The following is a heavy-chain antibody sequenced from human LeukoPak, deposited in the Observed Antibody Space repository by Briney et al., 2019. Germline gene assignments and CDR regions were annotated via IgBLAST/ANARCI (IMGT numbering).Heavy chain of an antibody. CDR2: IYYSGST. CDR1: GGFISSYY. D-gene: IGHD2-15*01. CDR3: ARVEVVVVAATLYYYYYYMDV. V-gene: IGHV4-59*01. Sequence: SETLSLTCTVSGGFISSYYWSWLRQPPGEGLEWIGYIYYSGSTNYSPSLKSRVTISVDTSKNQFSLKLSSVTAADTAVYYCARVEVVVVAATLYYYYYYMDVWGRGTTVTVSS. J-gene: IGHJ6*03.